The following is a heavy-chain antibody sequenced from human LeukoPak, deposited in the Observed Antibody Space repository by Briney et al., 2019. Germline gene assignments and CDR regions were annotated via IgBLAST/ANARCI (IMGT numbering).Heavy chain of an antibody. Sequence: GRSLRLSCDASGFTISSHWMHWVRQAPGKRLVWVARVSSDGRSTSYGAFVKGRFTISRDNAKNTLYLQMNSLRAEDTAVYYCARDLWGDRDGFFDSWGQGTLVTVSS. J-gene: IGHJ4*02. V-gene: IGHV3-74*01. CDR1: GFTISSHW. CDR3: ARDLWGDRDGFFDS. CDR2: VSSDGRST. D-gene: IGHD2-21*01.